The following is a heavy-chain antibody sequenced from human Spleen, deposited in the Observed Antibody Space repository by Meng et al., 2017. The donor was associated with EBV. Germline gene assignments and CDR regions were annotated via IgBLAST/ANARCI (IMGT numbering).Heavy chain of an antibody. CDR1: GGSLSGYY. CDR3: AYNNYSPRFDY. D-gene: IGHD5-24*01. J-gene: IGHJ4*02. Sequence: QVHLQQWGTGLLKPSVTLSLTCAVYGGSLSGYYWSWIRQSPGKGLEWIGEINHSRDTHYSPSLKSRVTLSVDTSRNEFSLKLRSVTAADTAIYFCAYNNYSPRFDYWGQGILVTASS. CDR2: INHSRDT. V-gene: IGHV4-34*01.